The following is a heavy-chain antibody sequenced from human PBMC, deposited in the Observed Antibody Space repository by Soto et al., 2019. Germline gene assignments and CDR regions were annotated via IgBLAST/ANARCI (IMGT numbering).Heavy chain of an antibody. CDR2: ISGSGGST. J-gene: IGHJ4*02. CDR1: GFTFSSYA. D-gene: IGHD6-19*01. V-gene: IGHV3-23*01. CDR3: AKDKGRYSSGWYLDY. Sequence: PGGSLRLSCAASGFTFSSYAMSWVRQAPGKGLEWVSAISGSGGSTYYADSVKGRFTISRDNSKNTLYLQMNSLRAEDTAVYYCAKDKGRYSSGWYLDYWGQGTLVTVSS.